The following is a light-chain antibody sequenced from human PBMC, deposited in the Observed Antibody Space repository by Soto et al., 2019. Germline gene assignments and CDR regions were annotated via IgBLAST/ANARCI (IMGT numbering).Light chain of an antibody. CDR3: QQYGSLLRT. CDR2: GAS. V-gene: IGKV3-20*01. J-gene: IGKJ1*01. Sequence: EIVLTQSPGTLSLPPGERATLSCRASQSVRSYLAWYQQKPAQAPRLLIYGASSRATGIPDRFSGSGSGTDFTLTISRLEPEDFAVYYCQQYGSLLRTFGQGTRWIS. CDR1: QSVRSY.